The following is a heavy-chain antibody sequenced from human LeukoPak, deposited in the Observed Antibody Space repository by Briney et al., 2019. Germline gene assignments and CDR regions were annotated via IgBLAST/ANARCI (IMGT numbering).Heavy chain of an antibody. CDR1: GGTFSSYT. CDR2: IIPILGIA. V-gene: IGHV1-69*02. J-gene: IGHJ4*02. CDR3: AKTAERGYSDY. Sequence: SVRVSCKASGGTFSSYTISWVRQAPGQGLEWMGRIIPILGIANYAQKFQGRVTITADKSTSTAYMELSSLRSEDTAVYYCAKTAERGYSDYWGQGTLVTVSS. D-gene: IGHD5-18*01.